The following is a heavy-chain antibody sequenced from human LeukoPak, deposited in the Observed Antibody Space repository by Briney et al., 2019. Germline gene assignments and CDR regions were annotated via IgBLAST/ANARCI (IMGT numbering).Heavy chain of an antibody. CDR1: GGTFSSYA. CDR3: ARDSRRRDGYNWSLD. D-gene: IGHD5-24*01. V-gene: IGHV1-69*05. J-gene: IGHJ4*02. CDR2: IIPIFGTA. Sequence: ASVKVSCKASGGTFSSYAISWVRQAPGQGLEWMGGIIPIFGTANYAQKFQGRVTITMDESTSTAYMELSSLRSEDTAVYYCARDSRRRDGYNWSLDWGQGTLVTVSS.